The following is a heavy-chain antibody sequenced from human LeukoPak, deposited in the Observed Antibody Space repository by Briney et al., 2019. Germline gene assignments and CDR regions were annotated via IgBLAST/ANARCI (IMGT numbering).Heavy chain of an antibody. V-gene: IGHV4-39*07. CDR3: ARAQRRYYYDSSGYYGLDY. J-gene: IGHJ4*02. CDR2: IYYSGST. Sequence: SETLSLTCTVSGGSISSSSYYWGWIRQPPGKGLEWIGSIYYSGSTYYNPSLKSRVTISVDTSKNQFSLKLSSVTAADTAVYYCARAQRRYYYDSSGYYGLDYWGQGTLVTVSS. D-gene: IGHD3-22*01. CDR1: GGSISSSSYY.